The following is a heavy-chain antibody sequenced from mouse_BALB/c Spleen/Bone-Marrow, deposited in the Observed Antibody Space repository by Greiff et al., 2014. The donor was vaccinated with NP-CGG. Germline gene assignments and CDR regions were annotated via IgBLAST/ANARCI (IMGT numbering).Heavy chain of an antibody. CDR3: AREGGTGFAS. Sequence: KQSGPGLVAPSQSLSITCTVSGFSLTNYGVHWVRQPPGKGLEWLGVIWAGGSTNYNSALMSRLSISKDNSKSQVFLQMDSLQTDDTAMYYCAREGGTGFASWGQGTLVTVSA. CDR2: IWAGGST. J-gene: IGHJ3*01. CDR1: GFSLTNYG. V-gene: IGHV2-9*02. D-gene: IGHD4-1*01.